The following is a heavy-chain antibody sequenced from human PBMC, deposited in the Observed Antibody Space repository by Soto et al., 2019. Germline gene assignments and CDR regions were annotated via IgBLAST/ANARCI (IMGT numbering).Heavy chain of an antibody. CDR2: ISSSSSYT. Sequence: QVQLVESGGGLVKPGGSLRLSCAASGFTFSDYYMSWIRQAPGKGLEWVSYISSSSSYTNYADSVKGRFTISRDNAKNSLYQKRNSLGPEDLAVYYCARERVSVGFILDALDIWGQGTMVPLSS. CDR3: ARERVSVGFILDALDI. V-gene: IGHV3-11*06. D-gene: IGHD3-10*01. CDR1: GFTFSDYY. J-gene: IGHJ3*02.